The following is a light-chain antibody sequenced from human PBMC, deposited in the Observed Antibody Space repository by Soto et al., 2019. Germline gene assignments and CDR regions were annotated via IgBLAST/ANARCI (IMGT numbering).Light chain of an antibody. V-gene: IGLV2-14*01. CDR2: DVS. CDR3: SSYTSSSTRVV. CDR1: SSDVGGYNY. Sequence: QSALTQPASVSGSPGQSITISCTGTSSDVGGYNYVSWYQQHPGKAPKLMIYDVSNRPSGVSNRFSGSKSGNTASLTISGLQAEDGADYYCSSYTSSSTRVVFGTGTKLTVL. J-gene: IGLJ1*01.